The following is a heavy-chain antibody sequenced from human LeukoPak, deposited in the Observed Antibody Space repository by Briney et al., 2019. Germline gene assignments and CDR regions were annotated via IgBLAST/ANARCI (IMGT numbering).Heavy chain of an antibody. V-gene: IGHV1-8*01. CDR3: ARSASGTGYTA. Sequence: ASVKVSCKASGYTFTNDDISWVRQATGQGLEWIGKMNPNSGNTGYAQEFQGRVTMTRSTSVSTVHMELNSLTSEDTAVYFCARSASGTGYTAWGQGTLVTVSS. CDR1: GYTFTNDD. CDR2: MNPNSGNT. D-gene: IGHD3-9*01. J-gene: IGHJ4*02.